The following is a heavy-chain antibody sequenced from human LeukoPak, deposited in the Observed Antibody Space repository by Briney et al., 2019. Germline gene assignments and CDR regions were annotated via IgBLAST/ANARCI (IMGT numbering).Heavy chain of an antibody. CDR3: ARGGTDGVSYYYAMDV. CDR1: GESLSGHH. D-gene: IGHD3/OR15-3a*01. V-gene: IGHV4-34*01. Sequence: SETLSLTCALFGESLSGHHWSWIRQSPGKGLEWIGDINHSGGTNYNPSLKSRVTIPVDTSKNQFSLRLTSVAAADTAVYYCARGGTDGVSYYYAMDVWGQGTTVTVSS. J-gene: IGHJ6*02. CDR2: INHSGGT.